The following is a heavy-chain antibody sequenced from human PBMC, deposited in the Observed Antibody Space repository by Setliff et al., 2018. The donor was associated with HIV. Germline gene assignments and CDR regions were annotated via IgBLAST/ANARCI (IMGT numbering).Heavy chain of an antibody. CDR3: ARSVIGYYYYGMDA. Sequence: GGSLRLSCVGSGFTFSDYSLNWVRQAPGRGLEWVSYISRSSSLVYQADSVKGRFTISRDNSKNTLYLQMNSLRAEDTAVYYCARSVIGYYYYGMDAWGQGTRVTVSS. J-gene: IGHJ6*02. V-gene: IGHV3-48*01. CDR2: ISRSSSLV. D-gene: IGHD3-10*01. CDR1: GFTFSDYS.